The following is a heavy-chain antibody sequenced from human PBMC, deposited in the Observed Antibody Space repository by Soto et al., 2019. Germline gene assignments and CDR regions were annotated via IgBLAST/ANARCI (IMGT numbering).Heavy chain of an antibody. V-gene: IGHV3-30*18. CDR1: GFTFSSYG. CDR2: ISYDGSNK. J-gene: IGHJ4*02. D-gene: IGHD2-15*01. CDR3: GKDENIVVGVAPGL. Sequence: QVQLVESGGGVVQPGRSLRLSCAASGFTFSSYGMHWVRQAPGKGLEWVAVISYDGSNKYYADSVKGRFTISRDNSKNTLYLKRNSLRAGDTGVFYWGKDENIVVGVAPGLWAQGPLVTVSS.